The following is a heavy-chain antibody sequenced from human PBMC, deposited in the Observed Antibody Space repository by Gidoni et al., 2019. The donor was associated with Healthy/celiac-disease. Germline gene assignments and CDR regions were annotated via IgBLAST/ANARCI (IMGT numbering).Heavy chain of an antibody. V-gene: IGHV3-23*01. D-gene: IGHD6-6*01. Sequence: EVQLLESGGGLVQPGGSLRLSCATSGSPFLSYAMSWVRQAPGKGLEGVSAISGSGGSTYYADSVKGRFTISRDNSKNTLYLQMNSLRAEDTAVYYCAKDYPRSPRPWGQGTLVTVSS. CDR1: GSPFLSYA. CDR3: AKDYPRSPRP. CDR2: ISGSGGST. J-gene: IGHJ4*02.